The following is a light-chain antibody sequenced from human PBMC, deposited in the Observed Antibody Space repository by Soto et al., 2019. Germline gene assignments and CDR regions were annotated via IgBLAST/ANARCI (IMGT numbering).Light chain of an antibody. V-gene: IGKV1-5*03. CDR3: QQYKTYSGT. J-gene: IGKJ1*01. CDR1: QSISNW. CDR2: KAS. Sequence: DIPMTQSPSTLSASVGDRVTITCRASQSISNWLAWYQQRPGKAPKLLIYKASSLESGVPSRFSGSGSGTEFTLTISSLQPDDFATYYCQQYKTYSGTFGQGTKVDI.